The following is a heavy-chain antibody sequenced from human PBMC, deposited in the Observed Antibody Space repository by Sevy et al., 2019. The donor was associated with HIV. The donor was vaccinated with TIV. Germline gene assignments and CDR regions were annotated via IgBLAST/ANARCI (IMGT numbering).Heavy chain of an antibody. CDR2: IRSKAYGGTT. Sequence: GGSLRLSCTASGFTFGDYAMSWFRQAPGKGLEWVGFIRSKAYGGTTEYAASVKGRFTISRDDSKSIAYLQMNSLKTEDTAVYYCTREPSPLTYYYDSSDGTMDVWGKGTTVTISS. D-gene: IGHD3-22*01. CDR3: TREPSPLTYYYDSSDGTMDV. V-gene: IGHV3-49*03. J-gene: IGHJ6*03. CDR1: GFTFGDYA.